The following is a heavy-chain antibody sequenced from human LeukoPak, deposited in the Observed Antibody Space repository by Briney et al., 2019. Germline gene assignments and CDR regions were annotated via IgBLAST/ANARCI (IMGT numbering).Heavy chain of an antibody. CDR3: ASHYGSGSNNWLGP. D-gene: IGHD3-10*01. Sequence: GGSLRLSCLASGLTFSNFGMSWVRHTPGKGLEWVSAISESGDATFYADSVQGRFTISRDNSKNTLYLQMNSLGADDTAVYYCASHYGSGSNNWLGPWGQGTLVTVSS. J-gene: IGHJ5*02. V-gene: IGHV3-23*01. CDR2: ISESGDAT. CDR1: GLTFSNFG.